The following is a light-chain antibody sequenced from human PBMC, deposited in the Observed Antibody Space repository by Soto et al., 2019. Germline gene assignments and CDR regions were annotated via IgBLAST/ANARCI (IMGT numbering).Light chain of an antibody. Sequence: EIVVTQSPATLSVSPGERVTLSCRASQSVSSSLAWYQQRPGQAPRLLIYDTSTRAPGIAARFSGSGSGTEFTLTISSLQSEDVAVYFCQQYGGSPTFGGGTKVEMK. V-gene: IGKV3-15*01. CDR3: QQYGGSPT. CDR2: DTS. J-gene: IGKJ4*01. CDR1: QSVSSS.